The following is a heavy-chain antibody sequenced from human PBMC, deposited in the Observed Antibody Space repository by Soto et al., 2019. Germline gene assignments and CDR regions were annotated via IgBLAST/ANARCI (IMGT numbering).Heavy chain of an antibody. J-gene: IGHJ4*02. V-gene: IGHV4-4*02. CDR1: GGSISSSNW. CDR2: IYHSGST. D-gene: IGHD6-6*01. Sequence: PSETLSLTCAVSGGSISSSNWWSWVRQPPGKGLEWIGDIYHSGSTNYNHSLKSRVTISVDKSKNQFSLKLSSVTAADTAVYYCARVEGSSPTKIHFDYWGQGTLVTVSS. CDR3: ARVEGSSPTKIHFDY.